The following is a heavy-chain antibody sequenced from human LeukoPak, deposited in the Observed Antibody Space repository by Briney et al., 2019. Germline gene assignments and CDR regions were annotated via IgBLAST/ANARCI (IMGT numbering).Heavy chain of an antibody. V-gene: IGHV1-2*02. CDR3: AAGRGYCSCGSCYGDDSFDI. Sequence: ASVKVSCKASGYTFTGYYMHWVRQAPGQGLEWIGWINPNSGGTSYAQNFQGRVTMTRDTSISTAYMELSRLRSDDTAVYYCAAGRGYCSCGSCYGDDSFDIWGQGTMVTVSS. D-gene: IGHD2-15*01. CDR2: INPNSGGT. CDR1: GYTFTGYY. J-gene: IGHJ3*02.